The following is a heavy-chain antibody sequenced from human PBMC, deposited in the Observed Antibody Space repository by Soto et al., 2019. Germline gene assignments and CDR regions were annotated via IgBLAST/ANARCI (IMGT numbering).Heavy chain of an antibody. CDR1: GGSISSGGYY. CDR2: IYYSGST. D-gene: IGHD2-21*02. Sequence: QVQLQESGPGLVKPSQTLSLTCTVSGGSISSGGYYWSWIRQHPGKGLEWIGYIYYSGSTYYNPSIKSRVTISVDTSKNQFSLKLSSVTAADTAVYYCARERSPRYCGGDCYGIEDWGQGTLVTVSS. CDR3: ARERSPRYCGGDCYGIED. V-gene: IGHV4-31*03. J-gene: IGHJ4*02.